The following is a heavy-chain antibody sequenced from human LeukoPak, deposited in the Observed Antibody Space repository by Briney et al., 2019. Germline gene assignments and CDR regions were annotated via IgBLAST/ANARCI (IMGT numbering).Heavy chain of an antibody. V-gene: IGHV3-23*01. D-gene: IGHD4-23*01. CDR3: AKNLNGGNTHSDD. J-gene: IGHJ4*02. Sequence: GGSLRLSCAASGFIFSSYAMNWARQAPGKGLEWVSTISGGDTSTFYADSVKGRFTISRDNSKNTLYLQMNNLRAEDTAVYYCAKNLNGGNTHSDDWGQGTLVTVSS. CDR1: GFIFSSYA. CDR2: ISGGDTST.